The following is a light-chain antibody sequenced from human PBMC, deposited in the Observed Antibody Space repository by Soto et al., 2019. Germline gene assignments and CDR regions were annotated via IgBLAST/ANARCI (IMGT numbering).Light chain of an antibody. V-gene: IGKV2-28*01. J-gene: IGKJ1*01. CDR1: QSLLHSNGYNY. Sequence: DIVMTQSPLSLPVTPGEPASISCRSSQSLLHSNGYNYLDWYLQKPGQSPQLLIYLGSNRSSGVTDRFSGSGSGTDLTLKISKVEAEDVEVYYCMQALHSHRTFGQGTKVEIK. CDR3: MQALHSHRT. CDR2: LGS.